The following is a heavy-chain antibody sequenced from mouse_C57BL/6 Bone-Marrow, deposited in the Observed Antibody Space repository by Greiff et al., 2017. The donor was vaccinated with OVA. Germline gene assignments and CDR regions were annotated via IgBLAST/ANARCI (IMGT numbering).Heavy chain of an antibody. V-gene: IGHV1-72*01. CDR1: GYTFTSYW. Sequence: QVQLKQPGAELVKPGASVKLSCKASGYTFTSYWMHWVKQRPGRGLEWIGRIDPNSGGTKYNEKFKSKATLTVDKPSSTAYMQLSSLTSEDSAVYYCARKARWLLKAYWGQGTLVTVSA. CDR2: IDPNSGGT. CDR3: ARKARWLLKAY. J-gene: IGHJ3*01. D-gene: IGHD2-3*01.